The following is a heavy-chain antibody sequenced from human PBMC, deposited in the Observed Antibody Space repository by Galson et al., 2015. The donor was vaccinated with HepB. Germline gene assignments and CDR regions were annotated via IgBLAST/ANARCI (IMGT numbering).Heavy chain of an antibody. Sequence: SLRLSCAASGFTFGYSWMTWVRQAPGKELEWVAHINQDGSVKDYLDSVKGRFTISRDNVLNSLSLQINSLRAEDTAVYYCARGHWGLDPWGPGTLVTVSS. CDR2: INQDGSVK. V-gene: IGHV3-7*01. CDR1: GFTFGYSW. D-gene: IGHD7-27*01. J-gene: IGHJ5*02. CDR3: ARGHWGLDP.